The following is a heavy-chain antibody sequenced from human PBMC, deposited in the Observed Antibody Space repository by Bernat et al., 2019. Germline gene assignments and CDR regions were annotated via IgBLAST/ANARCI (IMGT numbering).Heavy chain of an antibody. J-gene: IGHJ4*02. CDR2: INHSGST. D-gene: IGHD3-16*01. CDR1: GGSFSGYY. Sequence: QVQLQQWGAGLLKPSETLSLTCAVYGGSFSGYYWSWIRQPPGKGLEWIGEINHSGSTNYNPSLKSRVTISVDTSKNQFSLKLRSVTAADTAVYYCATFTFGGVPSRYYFDYWGQGTLVTVSS. V-gene: IGHV4-34*01. CDR3: ATFTFGGVPSRYYFDY.